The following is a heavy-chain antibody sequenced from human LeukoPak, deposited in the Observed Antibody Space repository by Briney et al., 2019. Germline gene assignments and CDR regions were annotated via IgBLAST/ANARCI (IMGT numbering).Heavy chain of an antibody. V-gene: IGHV3-7*01. D-gene: IGHD6-13*01. CDR3: ASDSSSCNACYFDY. CDR1: GFTFSSYW. Sequence: PGGSLRLSCAASGFTFSSYWMSWVRQAPGKGQEWVANIKQDGSEKYYVDSVKGRFTISRDNAKNSLHLQMNSLRAEDTAVYYCASDSSSCNACYFDYWGQGTLVTVSS. CDR2: IKQDGSEK. J-gene: IGHJ4*02.